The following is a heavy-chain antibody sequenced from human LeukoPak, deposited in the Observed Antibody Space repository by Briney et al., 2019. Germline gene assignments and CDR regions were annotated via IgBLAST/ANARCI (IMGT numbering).Heavy chain of an antibody. CDR3: ARVSEYGDYAWYYYGMDV. Sequence: ETLSLTCTVSGGSISSYYWSWIRQPPGKGLEWVAGIKQGGTEKYYADSVKGRFTISRDNAKNSLYLQMNSLRAEDTAVYYCARVSEYGDYAWYYYGMDVWGQGTTVTVSS. V-gene: IGHV3-7*01. CDR2: IKQGGTEK. J-gene: IGHJ6*02. CDR1: GGSISSYY. D-gene: IGHD4-17*01.